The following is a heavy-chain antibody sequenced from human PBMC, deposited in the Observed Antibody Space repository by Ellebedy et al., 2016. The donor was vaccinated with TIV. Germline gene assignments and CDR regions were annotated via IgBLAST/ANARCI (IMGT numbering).Heavy chain of an antibody. CDR1: GGSISSYY. Sequence: GSLRLXXTVSGGSISSYYWSWIRQPPGKGLEWIGYIYYSGSTNYNPSLKSRVTISVDTSKNQFSLKLSSVTAADTAVYYCARGPSRVNWFNPWGQGTLVTVSS. J-gene: IGHJ5*02. CDR3: ARGPSRVNWFNP. CDR2: IYYSGST. V-gene: IGHV4-59*12.